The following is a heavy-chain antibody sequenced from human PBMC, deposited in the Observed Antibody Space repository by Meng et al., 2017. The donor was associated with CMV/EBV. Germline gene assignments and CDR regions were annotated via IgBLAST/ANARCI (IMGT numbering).Heavy chain of an antibody. J-gene: IGHJ5*02. D-gene: IGHD6-19*01. CDR2: VYYSGST. CDR1: GGSISSSSYY. V-gene: IGHV4-39*01. CDR3: ARQGDESSGWYAGFDP. Sequence: GSLRLSCTVSGGSISSSSYYWGWIRQPPGQGLEWIGSVYYSGSTYYNPSPKSRVTISVDTSKNQFSLKLTSVTAADTAVFYCARQGDESSGWYAGFDPWGQGTLVTVSS.